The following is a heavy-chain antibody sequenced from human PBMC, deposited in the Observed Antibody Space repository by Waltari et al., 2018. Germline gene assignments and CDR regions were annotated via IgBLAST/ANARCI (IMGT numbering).Heavy chain of an antibody. V-gene: IGHV4-4*02. Sequence: QLQLQESGPGLVKPSGTLSLTCTVSGDSMSSNDWWSWFRQPPGKGLEWIGQSHRSGRINYNPSLESRVTISIDTANNQFSLKVTSTTAADTAVYYCARDRGRGLYLDSWGRGTLVTVSP. CDR2: SHRSGRI. CDR1: GDSMSSNDW. D-gene: IGHD2-15*01. CDR3: ARDRGRGLYLDS. J-gene: IGHJ4*02.